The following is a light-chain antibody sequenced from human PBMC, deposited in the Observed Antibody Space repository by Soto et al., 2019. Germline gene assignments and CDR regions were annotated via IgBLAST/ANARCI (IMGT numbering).Light chain of an antibody. CDR2: GSS. Sequence: EIVLTQSPGILSLSPGERATLSCRASQTVSGNYLAWYQPKPGQSPRLLIYGSSDRATGIPDRFSGSGSGTDFTLTINRVEPEDFAVYYCQQYGSSPPYTFGQGTTLEI. J-gene: IGKJ2*01. V-gene: IGKV3-20*01. CDR3: QQYGSSPPYT. CDR1: QTVSGNY.